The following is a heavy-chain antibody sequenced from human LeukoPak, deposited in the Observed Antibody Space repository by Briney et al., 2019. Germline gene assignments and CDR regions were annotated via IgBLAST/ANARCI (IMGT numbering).Heavy chain of an antibody. Sequence: GGSLRLSCAASGFTFSSYGMHWVRQAPGKGLEWVAVISYDGSNKYYADSVKGRFTISRDNSKSTLYLQMNSLRAEDTAVYYCAKDGGGTLDYWGQGTLVTVSS. CDR1: GFTFSSYG. CDR3: AKDGGGTLDY. CDR2: ISYDGSNK. D-gene: IGHD2-15*01. V-gene: IGHV3-30*18. J-gene: IGHJ4*02.